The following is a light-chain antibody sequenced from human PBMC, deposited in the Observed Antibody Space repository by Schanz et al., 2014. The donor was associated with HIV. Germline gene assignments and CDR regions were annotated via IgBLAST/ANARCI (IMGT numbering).Light chain of an antibody. V-gene: IGKV1-39*01. CDR1: QTIDNH. CDR3: QQGETFPT. CDR2: GAS. J-gene: IGKJ2*01. Sequence: IQLTQSPSSLSASVGDRVTITCRASQTIDNHLNWYQQKPGTAPKVLISGASSLQTGVPSRFSGSRSGTVFTLTINGLQPEDSATYYCQQGETFPTFGQGTKLEI.